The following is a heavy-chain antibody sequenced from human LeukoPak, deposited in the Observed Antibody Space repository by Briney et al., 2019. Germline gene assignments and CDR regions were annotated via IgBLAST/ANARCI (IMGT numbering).Heavy chain of an antibody. V-gene: IGHV1-69*05. CDR2: IIPIFGTA. D-gene: IGHD1-14*01. CDR3: ASVEPDYYYYMDV. J-gene: IGHJ6*03. CDR1: GGTFSSYA. Sequence: ASVKVSCKASGGTFSSYAISWVRQAPGQGLEWMEGIIPIFGTANYAQKFQGRVTITTDESTSTAYMELSSLRSEDTAVYYCASVEPDYYYYMDVWGKGTTVTVSS.